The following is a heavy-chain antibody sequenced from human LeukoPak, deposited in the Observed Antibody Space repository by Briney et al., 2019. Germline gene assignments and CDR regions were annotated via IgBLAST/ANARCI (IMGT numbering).Heavy chain of an antibody. CDR2: ISSSGISV. Sequence: PGGSLRLSCAASGFTFWSYETNWVRPAPGKGLECLSYISSSGISVYYANSVKGRFTISRDNAKNSLYLQMDSLRAEDTAVYYCARDRDGYKGYCDSWGQGTLVTVSS. V-gene: IGHV3-48*03. CDR1: GFTFWSYE. D-gene: IGHD5-24*01. J-gene: IGHJ4*02. CDR3: ARDRDGYKGYCDS.